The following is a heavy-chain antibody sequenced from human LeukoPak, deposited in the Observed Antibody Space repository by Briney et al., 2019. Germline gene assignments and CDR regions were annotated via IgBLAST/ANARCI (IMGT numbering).Heavy chain of an antibody. V-gene: IGHV1-46*01. CDR1: GYTFTSYY. J-gene: IGHJ3*02. D-gene: IGHD1-26*01. CDR2: INPSGGSR. CDR3: ARGSIVGAKTLGFGAFDI. Sequence: ASVKVSYKASGYTFTSYYMHWVRQAPGQGLEWMGIINPSGGSRSYAQKFQGRVTMTRDTSTSTVYMELSSLRSEDTAVYYCARGSIVGAKTLGFGAFDIWGQGTMVTVSS.